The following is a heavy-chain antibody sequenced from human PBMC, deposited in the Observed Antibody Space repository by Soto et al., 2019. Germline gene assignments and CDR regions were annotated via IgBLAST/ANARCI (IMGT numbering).Heavy chain of an antibody. CDR1: GFTFSSYG. D-gene: IGHD5-18*01. CDR2: ISYDGSNK. J-gene: IGHJ4*02. CDR3: AKPPARSDTAMVTLFDY. V-gene: IGHV3-30*18. Sequence: QVQLVESGGGVVQPGRSLRLSCAASGFTFSSYGMHWVRQAPGKGLEWVAVISYDGSNKYYADSLKGRFTISRDNSKNTLYLQMNSLRAEDTAVYYCAKPPARSDTAMVTLFDYWGQGTLVTVSS.